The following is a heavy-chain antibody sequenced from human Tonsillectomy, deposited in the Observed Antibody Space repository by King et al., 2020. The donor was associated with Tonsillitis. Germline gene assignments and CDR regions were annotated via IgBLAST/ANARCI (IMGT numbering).Heavy chain of an antibody. V-gene: IGHV3-30*18. CDR2: ISYDGSNK. Sequence: VQLVESGGGVVQPGRSLRLSCAASGFTFSSYGMHWVRQAPGKGLEWVAVISYDGSNKYYADSVKGRFTISRDNSKNTLYLQMNSLRAEDTAAYYCAKGLYRGDDAFDIWGQGTMVTVSS. CDR3: AKGLYRGDDAFDI. CDR1: GFTFSSYG. J-gene: IGHJ3*02. D-gene: IGHD1-26*01.